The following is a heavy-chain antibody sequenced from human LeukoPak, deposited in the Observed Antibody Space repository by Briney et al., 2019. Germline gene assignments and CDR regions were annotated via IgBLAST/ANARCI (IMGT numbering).Heavy chain of an antibody. CDR1: GYTFTSYG. CDR3: ARMDRLSATAPTDWFDP. CDR2: MNPKNGAT. D-gene: IGHD6-13*01. Sequence: EAAVKVSCKASGYTFTSYGINWVRQATGQGREWRGWMNPKNGATGYAQKFQGRVTMTRDTSIGTASMALSSLVCEETAAYSCARMDRLSATAPTDWFDPWGQGTLVTVSS. J-gene: IGHJ5*02. V-gene: IGHV1-8*01.